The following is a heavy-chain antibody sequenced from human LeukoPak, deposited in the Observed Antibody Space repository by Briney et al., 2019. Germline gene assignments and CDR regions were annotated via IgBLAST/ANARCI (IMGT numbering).Heavy chain of an antibody. D-gene: IGHD5-12*01. CDR3: AKDRPPVATID. J-gene: IGHJ4*02. CDR1: GFTFSSYG. V-gene: IGHV3-23*01. Sequence: GGSLRLSCAASGFTFSSYGMTWVRQAPGKGLEWVSAISGSGGSTYYADSVKGRFTIPRDNSKNTLYLQMNSLRAEDTAVYYCAKDRPPVATIDWGQGTLVTVSS. CDR2: ISGSGGST.